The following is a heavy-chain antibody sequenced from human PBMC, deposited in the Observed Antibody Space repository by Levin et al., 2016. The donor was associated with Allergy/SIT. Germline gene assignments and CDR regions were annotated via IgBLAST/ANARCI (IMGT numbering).Heavy chain of an antibody. Sequence: GESLKISCAASGFTFSSYGMHWVRQAPGKGLEWVAVISYDGSNKYYADSVKGRFTISRDNSKNTLYLQMNSLRAEDTAVYYCATLRHGDPFDYWGQGTLVTVSS. J-gene: IGHJ4*02. V-gene: IGHV3-30*03. CDR2: ISYDGSNK. CDR1: GFTFSSYG. D-gene: IGHD4-17*01. CDR3: ATLRHGDPFDY.